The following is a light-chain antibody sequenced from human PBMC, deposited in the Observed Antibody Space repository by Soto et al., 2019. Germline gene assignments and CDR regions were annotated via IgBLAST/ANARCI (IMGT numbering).Light chain of an antibody. CDR1: QSVSTK. CDR2: GAS. V-gene: IGKV3-15*01. Sequence: EIVMAQSPATLSVSPGERATLSCRASQSVSTKVAWYQQRPGQAPRLLIYGASTRATGIPDRFSGSGSGKEFTLTISRLQSDDSAFYYCQQYNAWPPITFGQGTKVEI. CDR3: QQYNAWPPIT. J-gene: IGKJ1*01.